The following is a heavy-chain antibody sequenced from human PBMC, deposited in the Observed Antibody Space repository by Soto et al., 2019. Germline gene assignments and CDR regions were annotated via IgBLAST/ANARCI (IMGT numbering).Heavy chain of an antibody. V-gene: IGHV1-18*01. Sequence: ASVKVSCKASGYTFTSYGISWVRQAPGQGLEWMGWISAYNGNTNYAQKLQGRVIMTTDTSTSTAYMELRSLRSDDTAVYYCARDQHPITMIVVVIKRADAFDIWGQGTMVTVSS. J-gene: IGHJ3*02. D-gene: IGHD3-22*01. CDR2: ISAYNGNT. CDR1: GYTFTSYG. CDR3: ARDQHPITMIVVVIKRADAFDI.